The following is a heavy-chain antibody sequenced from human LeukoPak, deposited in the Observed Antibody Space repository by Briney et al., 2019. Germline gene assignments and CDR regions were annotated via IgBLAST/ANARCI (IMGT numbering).Heavy chain of an antibody. CDR2: IRYDGSNK. J-gene: IGHJ4*02. Sequence: GGSLRPSCAASGFTFSSYGMHWVRQAPGKGLEWVAFIRYDGSNKYYADSVKGRFTISRDNSKNTLYLQMNSLRAEDTAVYYCAKEHSGRYSLHYFDYWGQGTLVTVSS. D-gene: IGHD1-26*01. V-gene: IGHV3-30*02. CDR1: GFTFSSYG. CDR3: AKEHSGRYSLHYFDY.